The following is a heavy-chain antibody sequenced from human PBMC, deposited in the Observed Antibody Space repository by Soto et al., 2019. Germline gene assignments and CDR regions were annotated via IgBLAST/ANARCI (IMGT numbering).Heavy chain of an antibody. Sequence: QVQLVQSGAEVKKPGSSVKVSCKASGGTFSSHAISWVRQAPGQGLEWMGGIIPVFGTPNYAQRFQGRGTITADESTSTAYMELSSLRSEDTAVYYCAGETHTYDYSGYYSQYFFRLWGQGTLVTVSS. CDR1: GGTFSSHA. V-gene: IGHV1-69*12. CDR2: IIPVFGTP. J-gene: IGHJ4*02. CDR3: AGETHTYDYSGYYSQYFFRL. D-gene: IGHD3-22*01.